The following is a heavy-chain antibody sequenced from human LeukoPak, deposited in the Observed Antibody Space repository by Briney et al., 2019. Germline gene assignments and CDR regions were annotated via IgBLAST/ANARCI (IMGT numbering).Heavy chain of an antibody. J-gene: IGHJ4*02. CDR2: IYTDGSTK. CDR3: ARNSGGRRYYFTD. D-gene: IGHD3-10*01. V-gene: IGHV3-33*01. CDR1: GFIFSNSG. Sequence: PGGSLRLSCAASGFIFSNSGMHWVRQAPGKGLEWVTVIYTDGSTKYYADSVKGRFTISGDNSQNTLYLQMNSLRADDTAVYYCARNSGGRRYYFTDWGQGTLVTVSS.